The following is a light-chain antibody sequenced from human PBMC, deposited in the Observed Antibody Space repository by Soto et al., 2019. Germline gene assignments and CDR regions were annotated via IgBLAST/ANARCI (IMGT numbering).Light chain of an antibody. J-gene: IGKJ4*01. CDR3: QQYYTTLS. Sequence: DIQMTQSPSSLSASVGDRVTITCRASQGISNYLAWYQQKPGKVPKLLIYAASTLQSGVPSRFSGSGSGTDFTLTISSLQAEDVAVYYRQQYYTTLSFGGGTKVEIK. CDR2: AAS. CDR1: QGISNY. V-gene: IGKV1-27*01.